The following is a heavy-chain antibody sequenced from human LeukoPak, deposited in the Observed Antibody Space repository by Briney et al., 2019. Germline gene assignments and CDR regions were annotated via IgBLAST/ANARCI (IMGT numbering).Heavy chain of an antibody. V-gene: IGHV1-69*04. CDR3: ASDVTAKGSRYAFDI. CDR1: GGTFSSYA. J-gene: IGHJ3*02. D-gene: IGHD2-21*02. CDR2: IIPILGIA. Sequence: SVKVSCKASGGTFSSYAISWVRQAPGQGLEWMGRIIPILGIANYAQKSQGRVTMTRDTSTSTVYMELSSLRSEDTAVYYCASDVTAKGSRYAFDIWGQGTMVTVSS.